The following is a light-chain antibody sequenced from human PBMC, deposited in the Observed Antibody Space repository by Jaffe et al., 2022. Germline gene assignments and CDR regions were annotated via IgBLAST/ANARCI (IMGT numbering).Light chain of an antibody. J-gene: IGKJ2*01. CDR3: QQYNSYPGT. V-gene: IGKV1-5*03. CDR2: KAS. Sequence: DIQMTQSPSTLSASVGDRVTITCRASQSISSWLAWYQQKPGKAPKLLIYKASSLESGVPSRFSGSGSGTEFTLTISSLQPDDFATYYCQQYNSYPGTFGQGTKLEIK. CDR1: QSISSW.